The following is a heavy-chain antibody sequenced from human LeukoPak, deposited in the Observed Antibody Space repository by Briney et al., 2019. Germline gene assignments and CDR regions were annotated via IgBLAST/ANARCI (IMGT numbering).Heavy chain of an antibody. J-gene: IGHJ6*02. V-gene: IGHV1-18*01. CDR1: GYTFTSYG. Sequence: GASVKVSCKASGYTFTSYGISWVRQAPGQGLEWMGWISAYNGNTNYAQKLQGRVTMTTDTSTSTAYMELRSLRSDDTAVYYCAAGQKTYYDFWAKMDYSYYGMDVWGQGTTVTVSS. CDR3: AAGQKTYYDFWAKMDYSYYGMDV. D-gene: IGHD3-3*01. CDR2: ISAYNGNT.